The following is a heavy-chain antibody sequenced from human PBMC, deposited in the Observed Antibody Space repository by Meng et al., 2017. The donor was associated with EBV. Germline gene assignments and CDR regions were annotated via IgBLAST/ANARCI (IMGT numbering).Heavy chain of an antibody. CDR1: GFSLRTSGVG. CDR3: AHRRDEYSSSWYGWFDP. V-gene: IGHV2-5*02. CDR2: IYWDDDK. J-gene: IGHJ5*02. Sequence: QITLKESGPPLVKPTQTLTLTCTFSGFSLRTSGVGGGWIRQPPGKALEWLALIYWDDDKRYSPSLESRLTITKDTSKNQVVLTMTNMDPVDTATYYCAHRRDEYSSSWYGWFDPWGQGTLVTVSS. D-gene: IGHD6-13*01.